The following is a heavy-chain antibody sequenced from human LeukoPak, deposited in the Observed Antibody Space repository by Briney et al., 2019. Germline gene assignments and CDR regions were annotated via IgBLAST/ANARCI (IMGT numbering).Heavy chain of an antibody. CDR3: ARSGCSSTSCQFDY. CDR1: GYTFTSYD. D-gene: IGHD2-2*01. Sequence: ASVKVSCKASGYTFTSYDINWVRQATGQGLEWMGWMNPNSGNTGYAQKFQGRVTMTRNTSISTAYMELSSLRSEDTAVYYCARSGCSSTSCQFDYWGQGTLVTVSS. J-gene: IGHJ4*02. V-gene: IGHV1-8*01. CDR2: MNPNSGNT.